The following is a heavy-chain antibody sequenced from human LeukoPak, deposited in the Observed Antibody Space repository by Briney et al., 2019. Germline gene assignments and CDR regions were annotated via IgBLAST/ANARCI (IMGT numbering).Heavy chain of an antibody. V-gene: IGHV1-18*01. CDR2: ISAYNGNT. CDR1: GYTFTSYG. J-gene: IGHJ5*02. CDR3: ARASPLTGTSNWFDP. Sequence: ASVKVSCKASGYTFTSYGISWVRQAPGQGLEWMRWISAYNGNTNYAQKLQGRVTMTTDTSTSTAYMELRSLRSDDTAVYYCARASPLTGTSNWFDPWGQGTLVTVSS. D-gene: IGHD1-7*01.